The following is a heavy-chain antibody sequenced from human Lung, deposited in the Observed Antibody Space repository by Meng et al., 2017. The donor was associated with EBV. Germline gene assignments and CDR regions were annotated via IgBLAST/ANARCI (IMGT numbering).Heavy chain of an antibody. CDR1: GRSFSSSY. Sequence: QGQVQQWGAGLLKPSETPSLSCGVSGRSFSSSYWSWIRQPPGKGLEWIGYISYSGSTYYNPSLKSRVTISVDTSKNQFSLKLSSVTAADTAVYYCARTHFYDSSNYVFDYWGQGTLVTVSS. J-gene: IGHJ4*02. V-gene: IGHV4-30-4*01. CDR3: ARTHFYDSSNYVFDY. D-gene: IGHD3-22*01. CDR2: ISYSGST.